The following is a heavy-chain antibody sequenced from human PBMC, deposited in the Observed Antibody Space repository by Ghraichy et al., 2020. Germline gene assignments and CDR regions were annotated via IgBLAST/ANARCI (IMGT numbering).Heavy chain of an antibody. CDR3: AGGLADYGDYVEYYYGMDV. Sequence: ASVKVSCKASGYTFTSYDINWVRQATGQGLEWMGWMNPNSGNTGYAQKFQGRVTMTRNTSISTAYMELSSLRSEDTAVYYCAGGLADYGDYVEYYYGMDVWGQGTTVTVSS. V-gene: IGHV1-8*01. D-gene: IGHD4-17*01. CDR2: MNPNSGNT. CDR1: GYTFTSYD. J-gene: IGHJ6*02.